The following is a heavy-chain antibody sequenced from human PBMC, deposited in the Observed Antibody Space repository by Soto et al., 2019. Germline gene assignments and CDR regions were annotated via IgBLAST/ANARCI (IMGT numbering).Heavy chain of an antibody. D-gene: IGHD3-9*01. Sequence: GGSLRLSCAASGFTFSKYAMIWVRQAPGKGLEYVSSISGLGENTYYADSVKGRFTISRDSSNNTLFLQMNSLRAEDTAVYYCARPNGNSNYWKLYFDHWGQGALVTVSS. CDR2: ISGLGENT. J-gene: IGHJ4*02. V-gene: IGHV3-23*01. CDR3: ARPNGNSNYWKLYFDH. CDR1: GFTFSKYA.